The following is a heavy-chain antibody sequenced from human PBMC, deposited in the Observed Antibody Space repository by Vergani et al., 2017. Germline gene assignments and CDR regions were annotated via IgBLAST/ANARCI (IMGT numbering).Heavy chain of an antibody. J-gene: IGHJ4*02. CDR3: ATGAGPFDI. D-gene: IGHD7-27*01. Sequence: QVQMQESCPGLVKTSETLSLTCSASGAPISYWCWSWLRQPAGKGLEWIGRLCPSGSTNYKPSLKSRVTMSIDTSKNQFSLKLTSVTAADTAVYYCATGAGPFDIWGQGTLVTVSS. CDR1: GAPISYWC. V-gene: IGHV4-4*07. CDR2: LCPSGST.